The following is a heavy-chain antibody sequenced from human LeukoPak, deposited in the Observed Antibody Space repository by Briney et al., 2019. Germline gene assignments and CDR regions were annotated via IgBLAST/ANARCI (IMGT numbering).Heavy chain of an antibody. V-gene: IGHV1-18*01. D-gene: IGHD2-15*01. Sequence: GASVKVSCKASGYTFTSYGISWVRQAPGQGLEWMGWISAYNGNTNYAQKLQGRVTMTTGTSTSTAYMELRSLRSDDTAVYYCARAGLGYCSGGSCYSFFDYWGQGTLVTVSS. CDR1: GYTFTSYG. J-gene: IGHJ4*02. CDR3: ARAGLGYCSGGSCYSFFDY. CDR2: ISAYNGNT.